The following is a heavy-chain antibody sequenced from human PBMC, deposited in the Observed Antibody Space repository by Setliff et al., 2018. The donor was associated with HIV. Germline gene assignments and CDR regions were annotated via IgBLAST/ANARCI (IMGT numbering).Heavy chain of an antibody. Sequence: AASVKVSCKASGYTFNDYGISWVRRAPGQGLEWMGWIGAYNDNTNYAQKVQGRVTMTTDTSTSTAYMVLRSLRSDDTAVYYCAREDYYDSSGDAFDIWGQGTMVTVSS. J-gene: IGHJ3*02. CDR3: AREDYYDSSGDAFDI. D-gene: IGHD3-22*01. CDR1: GYTFNDYG. V-gene: IGHV1-18*01. CDR2: IGAYNDNT.